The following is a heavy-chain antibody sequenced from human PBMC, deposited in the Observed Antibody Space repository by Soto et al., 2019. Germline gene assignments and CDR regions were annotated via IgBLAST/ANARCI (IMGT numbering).Heavy chain of an antibody. D-gene: IGHD2-8*01. CDR2: ISSSGSTI. J-gene: IGHJ3*02. V-gene: IGHV3-11*01. CDR3: ARAEGGYCTNGVCYGGDAFDI. CDR1: GFTFSDYY. Sequence: QVQLVESGGGLVKPGGSLRLSCAASGFTFSDYYMSWIRQAPGKGLEWVSYISSSGSTIYYADSVKGRFTISRDNAKNSLYLQMNSLSAEDTAVYYCARAEGGYCTNGVCYGGDAFDIWGQGTMVTVSS.